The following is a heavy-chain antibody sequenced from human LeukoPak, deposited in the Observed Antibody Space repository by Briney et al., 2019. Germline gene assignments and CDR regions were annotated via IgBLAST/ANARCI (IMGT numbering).Heavy chain of an antibody. Sequence: PGGSLRLSCAAYGFTFSSYSMNWVRQAPGKGLEWVSYISSSGSTIYYADSVKGRFTISRDNAENSLYLQMNSLRVEDTAVYYCAREHYFYHMDAWGEGTTVTVSS. CDR2: ISSSGSTI. CDR1: GFTFSSYS. V-gene: IGHV3-48*04. J-gene: IGHJ6*03. CDR3: AREHYFYHMDA.